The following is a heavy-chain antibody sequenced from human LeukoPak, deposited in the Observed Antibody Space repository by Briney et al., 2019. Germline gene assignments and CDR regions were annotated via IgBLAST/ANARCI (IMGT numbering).Heavy chain of an antibody. J-gene: IGHJ4*02. CDR3: ARYSSSWFDY. D-gene: IGHD6-13*01. V-gene: IGHV4-59*01. CDR1: GGSISSYY. Sequence: LETLSLTCTVSGGSISSYYWSWIRQPPGKGLEWIGYIYYSGSTNYNPSLKSRVTISVDTSKNQFSLKLSSVTAADTAVYYCARYSSSWFDYWGQGTLVTVSS. CDR2: IYYSGST.